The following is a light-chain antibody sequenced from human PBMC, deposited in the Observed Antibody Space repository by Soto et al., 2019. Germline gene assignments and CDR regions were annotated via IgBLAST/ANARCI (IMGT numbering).Light chain of an antibody. J-gene: IGKJ4*01. CDR2: KAS. V-gene: IGKV1-5*03. Sequence: DIQMTQSPSTLSASVGDRVTITCRASQSISSWLAWYQQKPGKAPKLLIYKASNLQSGVPSRFSGSGSGTEFTLTITSLQPDDFATYYCQQYDNLPFGFGGGTKVEIK. CDR1: QSISSW. CDR3: QQYDNLPFG.